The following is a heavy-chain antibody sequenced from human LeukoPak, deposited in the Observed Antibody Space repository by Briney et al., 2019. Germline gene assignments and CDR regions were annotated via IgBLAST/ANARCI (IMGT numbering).Heavy chain of an antibody. D-gene: IGHD2-21*01. CDR2: IYYSGST. CDR3: ARLFGGPFDY. J-gene: IGHJ4*02. V-gene: IGHV4-39*01. CDR1: GGSISSSSYY. Sequence: PSGTLSLSCTVSGGSISSSSYYWGWIRQPPGKGLEWIGSIYYSGSTYYNPSLKSRVTISVDTSKNQFSLKLSSVTAADTAVYYCARLFGGPFDYWGQGTLVTVSS.